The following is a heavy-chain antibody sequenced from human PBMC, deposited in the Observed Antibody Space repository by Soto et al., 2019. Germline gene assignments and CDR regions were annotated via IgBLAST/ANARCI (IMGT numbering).Heavy chain of an antibody. CDR1: GGTFSSYA. CDR2: IIPIFGTA. J-gene: IGHJ6*02. D-gene: IGHD3-3*01. V-gene: IGHV1-69*13. Sequence: GASVKVSCKASGGTFSSYAISWVRQAPGQGLEWMGGIIPIFGTASYAQKFQGRVTITADESTSTAYMELSSLRSEDTAVYYCASWLAXYDFWSGQLQPNYGMDVWGQGTTVTVSS. CDR3: ASWLAXYDFWSGQLQPNYGMDV.